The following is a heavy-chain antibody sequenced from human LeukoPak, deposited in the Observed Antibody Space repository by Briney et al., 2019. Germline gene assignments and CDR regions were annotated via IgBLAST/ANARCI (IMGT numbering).Heavy chain of an antibody. CDR1: GFTFSSYA. CDR2: ISGSGGST. J-gene: IGHJ4*02. Sequence: PGGSLRLSCAASGFTFSSYAMSWVRQAPGKGREWVSAISGSGGSTYYADSVKGRFTISRDNSKNTLYLQMNSLRAEDTAVYYCAKAEQLLPSFDYWGQGTLVTVSS. CDR3: AKAEQLLPSFDY. D-gene: IGHD2-2*01. V-gene: IGHV3-23*01.